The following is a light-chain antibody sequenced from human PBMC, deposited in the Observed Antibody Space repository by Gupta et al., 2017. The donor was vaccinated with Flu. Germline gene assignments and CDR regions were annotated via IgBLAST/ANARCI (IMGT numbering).Light chain of an antibody. CDR2: RVS. J-gene: IGKJ4*01. CDR3: MQGTYWPLT. V-gene: IGKV2-30*01. CDR1: RSLVYSDGDTD. Sequence: ISCRSSRSLVYSDGDTDLNWFQQRPGQSPRRLIYRVSKRDSGVPDRFSGRGSGTDFTLKISRVEAEDVGVYYCMQGTYWPLTFGGGTKVEIK.